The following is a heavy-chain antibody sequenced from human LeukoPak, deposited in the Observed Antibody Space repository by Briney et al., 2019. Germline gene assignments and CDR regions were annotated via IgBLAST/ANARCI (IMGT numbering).Heavy chain of an antibody. V-gene: IGHV3-30-3*01. CDR1: GFTISSYA. CDR3: ARDSSIAARATYFDY. D-gene: IGHD6-13*01. J-gene: IGHJ4*02. Sequence: GRSLRLSCAASGFTISSYAMHWVRQAPGKGLERVAVISYDGSNKYYADSVKGRFTISRDNSKNTLYLQMNSLRAEDTAVYYCARDSSIAARATYFDYWGQGTLVTVSS. CDR2: ISYDGSNK.